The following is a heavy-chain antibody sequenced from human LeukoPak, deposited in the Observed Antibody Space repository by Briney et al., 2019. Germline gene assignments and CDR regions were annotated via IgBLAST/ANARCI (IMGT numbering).Heavy chain of an antibody. CDR2: INHSGST. J-gene: IGHJ3*02. V-gene: IGHV4-34*01. Sequence: SETLSFTCAVYGGSFSGYYWSWIRQPPGKGLEWIGEINHSGSTNYNPSLKSRVTISVDTSKNQFSLKLSSVTAADTAVYYCARRDYDYVWGSYRAFDIWGQGTMVTVSS. CDR3: ARRDYDYVWGSYRAFDI. CDR1: GGSFSGYY. D-gene: IGHD3-16*02.